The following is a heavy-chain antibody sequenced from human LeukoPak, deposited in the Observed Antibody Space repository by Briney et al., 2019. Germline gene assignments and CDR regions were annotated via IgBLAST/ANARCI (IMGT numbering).Heavy chain of an antibody. Sequence: SETLSLTCTVSGGSISSYHWSWIRQPAGKGLEWIGRIYTSGSTNYNPSLKSRVTMSVDTSKNQFSLKLSSVTAADTAVYYCARDLTVTTSAFDIWGQGTMVTVSS. CDR1: GGSISSYH. CDR2: IYTSGST. D-gene: IGHD4-17*01. J-gene: IGHJ3*02. V-gene: IGHV4-4*07. CDR3: ARDLTVTTSAFDI.